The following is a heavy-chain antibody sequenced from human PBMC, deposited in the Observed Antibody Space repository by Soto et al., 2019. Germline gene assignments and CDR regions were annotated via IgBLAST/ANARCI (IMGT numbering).Heavy chain of an antibody. V-gene: IGHV4-59*08. CDR2: IYDSGST. Sequence: PSETLSLTCTVSGGSISSSYWSWIRQPPGKGLEWIGYIYDSGSTYYNSSLKSRATMSVDTSKNQFSLKLSSVTAADTAVYYCARQVIYWGQGTPVTVSS. J-gene: IGHJ4*02. CDR3: ARQVIY. CDR1: GGSISSSY. D-gene: IGHD2-21*01.